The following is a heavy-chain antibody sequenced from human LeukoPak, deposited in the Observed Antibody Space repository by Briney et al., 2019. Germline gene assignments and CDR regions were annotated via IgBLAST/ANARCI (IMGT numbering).Heavy chain of an antibody. D-gene: IGHD3-22*01. CDR1: GGSISSYY. Sequence: SETLSLTCTVSGGSISSYYWGWIRQPPGKGLEWIGSIYYSGSTYYNPSLKSRVTISVDTSKNQFSLKLSSVTAADTAVYYCARDRYDSSGYIWFDPWGQGTLVTVSS. CDR3: ARDRYDSSGYIWFDP. CDR2: IYYSGST. V-gene: IGHV4-39*07. J-gene: IGHJ5*02.